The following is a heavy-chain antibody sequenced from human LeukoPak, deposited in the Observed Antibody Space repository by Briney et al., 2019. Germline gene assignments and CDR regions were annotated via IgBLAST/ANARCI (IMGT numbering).Heavy chain of an antibody. V-gene: IGHV1-8*01. CDR2: MNPNSGNT. D-gene: IGHD3-9*01. Sequence: ASVKVSCKASGYTFTSYDINWVRQATGQGLEWMGWMNPNSGNTGYAQKFQGRVTMTRNTSISTAYMELSSLRSEDTAVYYCARARRASNYDILTGYYYYMDVWGKGTTVTVSS. CDR1: GYTFTSYD. J-gene: IGHJ6*03. CDR3: ARARRASNYDILTGYYYYMDV.